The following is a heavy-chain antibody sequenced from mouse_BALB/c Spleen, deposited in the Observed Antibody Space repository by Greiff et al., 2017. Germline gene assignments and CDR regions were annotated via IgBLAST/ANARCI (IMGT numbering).Heavy chain of an antibody. CDR3: ARMDGYYDAMDY. V-gene: IGHV5-6-2*01. D-gene: IGHD2-3*01. CDR1: GFTFSSYY. J-gene: IGHJ4*01. CDR2: INSNGGST. Sequence: EVQGVESGGGLVKLGGSLKLSCAASGFTFSSYYMSWVRQTPEKRLELVAAINSNGGSTYYPDTVKGRFTISRDNAKNTLYLQMSSLKSEDTALYYCARMDGYYDAMDYWGQGTSVTVSS.